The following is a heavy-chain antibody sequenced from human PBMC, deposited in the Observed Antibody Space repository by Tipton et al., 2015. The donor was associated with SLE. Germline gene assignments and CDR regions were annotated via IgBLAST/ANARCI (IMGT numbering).Heavy chain of an antibody. J-gene: IGHJ5*02. V-gene: IGHV4-59*12. Sequence: TLSLTCTVSGGSISSYYWSWIRQPPGKGLEWIGYIYYSGSTNYNPSLKSRVTVSVDTSKNQFSLKLSSVTAADTAVYYCARDRGSSWHNWFDPWGQGTLVTVSS. D-gene: IGHD6-13*01. CDR2: IYYSGST. CDR3: ARDRGSSWHNWFDP. CDR1: GGSISSYY.